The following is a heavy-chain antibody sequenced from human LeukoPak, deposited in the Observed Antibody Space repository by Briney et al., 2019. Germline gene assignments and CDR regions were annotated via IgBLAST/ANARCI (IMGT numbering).Heavy chain of an antibody. V-gene: IGHV1-18*01. J-gene: IGHJ4*02. CDR1: GYTFTSYG. D-gene: IGHD3-22*01. CDR2: ISAYNGNT. CDR3: AGDYYDSSGYYYPFDY. Sequence: GASVKVSCKASGYTFTSYGISWVRQAPGQGLEWMGWISAYNGNTNYAQKLQGRVTMTTDTSTSTAYMELSSLRSEDTAVYYCAGDYYDSSGYYYPFDYWGQGTLVTVSS.